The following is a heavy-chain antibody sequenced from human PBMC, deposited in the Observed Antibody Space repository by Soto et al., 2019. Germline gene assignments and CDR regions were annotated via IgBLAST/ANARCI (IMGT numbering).Heavy chain of an antibody. D-gene: IGHD2-15*01. Sequence: SVKVSCKASGGTFSSYAISWVRQAPGQGLEWMGGIIPIFGTANYAQKFQGRVTITADESTSTAYMELSSLRSEDTAVYYCARKEYCSGGSCYYYCMDDWGQGTTVTVSS. J-gene: IGHJ6*02. CDR1: GGTFSSYA. CDR2: IIPIFGTA. V-gene: IGHV1-69*13. CDR3: ARKEYCSGGSCYYYCMDD.